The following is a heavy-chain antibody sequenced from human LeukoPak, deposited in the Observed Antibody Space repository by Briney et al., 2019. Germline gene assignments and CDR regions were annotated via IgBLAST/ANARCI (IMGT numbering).Heavy chain of an antibody. J-gene: IGHJ3*02. V-gene: IGHV3-23*01. Sequence: GGSLRLSCAASGFIFSSYWMSWVSQAPGKGLEWVSAISGSGGSTYYADSVKGRFTISRDNSKNTLYLQMNSLRAEDTAVYYCAKAYYYDSSGYYTDAFDIWGQGTMVTVSS. CDR3: AKAYYYDSSGYYTDAFDI. CDR1: GFIFSSYW. D-gene: IGHD3-22*01. CDR2: ISGSGGST.